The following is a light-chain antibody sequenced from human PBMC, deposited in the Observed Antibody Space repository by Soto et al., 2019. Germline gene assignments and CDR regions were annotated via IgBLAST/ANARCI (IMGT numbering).Light chain of an antibody. V-gene: IGKV1-27*01. CDR3: QRYYNAPFT. CDR1: QDIKNY. Sequence: IHGTQYPGWLSAAVGDRVTITFGGSQDIKNYLAWYQQTQGEIPKLLIYAASTLESGIPPRFSGSGSGTDFTLTINNLQPEDVATYYCQRYYNAPFTFGGGTKVDMK. J-gene: IGKJ4*01. CDR2: AAS.